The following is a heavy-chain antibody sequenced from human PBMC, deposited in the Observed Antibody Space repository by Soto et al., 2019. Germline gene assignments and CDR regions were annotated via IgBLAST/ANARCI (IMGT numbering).Heavy chain of an antibody. Sequence: QVQVVESGGGVVHPGRSLRLSCTASGFPFNTYDMHWVRQAPGKGLEWVAVIWFDGENQHYADSVKGRFTISRDNSKNTLFLQMDSLRAEDTAVYYCARVLYASESFDSEEATYAMDVWGQGTTVTVSS. V-gene: IGHV3-33*01. J-gene: IGHJ6*02. CDR3: ARVLYASESFDSEEATYAMDV. D-gene: IGHD3-10*01. CDR1: GFPFNTYD. CDR2: IWFDGENQ.